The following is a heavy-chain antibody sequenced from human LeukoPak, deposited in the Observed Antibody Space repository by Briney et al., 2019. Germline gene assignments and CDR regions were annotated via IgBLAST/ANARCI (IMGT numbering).Heavy chain of an antibody. J-gene: IGHJ4*02. D-gene: IGHD3-10*01. CDR3: ARATRGYDSGRDFDY. CDR2: INPSSGST. Sequence: ASVKVSCKASGYTFTTFCIHWVRQAPGQRLEWMGMINPSSGSTRFAQKFKDRVTMTRDMSTNTVYMEVSGLRFEDTALYYCARATRGYDSGRDFDYWGQGTPVTVSS. CDR1: GYTFTTFC. V-gene: IGHV1-46*01.